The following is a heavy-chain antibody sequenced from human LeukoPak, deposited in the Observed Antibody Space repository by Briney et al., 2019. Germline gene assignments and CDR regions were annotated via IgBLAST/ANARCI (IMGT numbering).Heavy chain of an antibody. Sequence: SETLSLTCTVSGGSISSYYWNWIRQPPGKGLEWIGYIYYSGSTTYNPSLKSRVTISVDTSKNQFSLKLSSVTAADTAVYYCARGSTTDFDYWGQGTLVTVSS. CDR1: GGSISSYY. J-gene: IGHJ4*02. D-gene: IGHD1-14*01. CDR2: IYYSGST. V-gene: IGHV4-59*01. CDR3: ARGSTTDFDY.